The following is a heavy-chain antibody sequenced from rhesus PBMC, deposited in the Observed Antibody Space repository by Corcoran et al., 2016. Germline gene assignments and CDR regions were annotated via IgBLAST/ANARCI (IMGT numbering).Heavy chain of an antibody. V-gene: IGHV4-127*01. J-gene: IGHJ4*01. CDR1: GYSISSGYG. CDR3: AGTNYPFDY. D-gene: IGHD4-17*01. Sequence: QVQLQESGPGLVEPSATLSLTCAVSGYSISSGYGWSCIRQPPGKGLEWIGYIGGSCGSTNYNPSLKSRVTISKDTSKNQFSLKLSAVTAAYTAVYYCAGTNYPFDYWGQGVLVTVSS. CDR2: IGGSCGST.